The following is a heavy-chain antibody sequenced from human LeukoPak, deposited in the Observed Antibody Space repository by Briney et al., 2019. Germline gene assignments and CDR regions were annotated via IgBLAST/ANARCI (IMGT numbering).Heavy chain of an antibody. D-gene: IGHD5-24*01. J-gene: IGHJ4*02. CDR1: GSTLSGYT. V-gene: IGHV3-21*01. Sequence: GGSLRLSCAASGSTLSGYTMNWIRQAPGKGLEWISSITGGSNYKHYADSVKGRFIISRDNAKNSLFLQMNSLRAEDTAVYYCARDGYNEDNFDYWGQGTLVTVSS. CDR3: ARDGYNEDNFDY. CDR2: ITGGSNYK.